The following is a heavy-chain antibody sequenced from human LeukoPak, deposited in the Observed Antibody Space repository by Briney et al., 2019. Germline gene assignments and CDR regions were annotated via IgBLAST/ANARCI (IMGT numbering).Heavy chain of an antibody. Sequence: GGSLTLSCAASGFTSSRYGIHWVRQAPGKGLEWVSFIRHDGSNKYYADSVKGRFTISRDNSKNTLYLQMNSLRAEDTAVYYCAKDGSTISYYYYMDVWGKGTTVTISS. J-gene: IGHJ6*03. CDR3: AKDGSTISYYYYMDV. CDR2: IRHDGSNK. CDR1: GFTSSRYG. D-gene: IGHD5/OR15-5a*01. V-gene: IGHV3-30*02.